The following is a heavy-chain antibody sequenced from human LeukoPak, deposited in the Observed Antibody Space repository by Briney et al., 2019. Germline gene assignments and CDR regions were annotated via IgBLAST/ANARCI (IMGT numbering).Heavy chain of an antibody. J-gene: IGHJ4*02. D-gene: IGHD1-26*01. CDR2: IYYSGST. Sequence: SETLSLTCTVSGGSISSYYWSWIRQPPGKGLEWIGYIYYSGSTNYNPSLKSRVTISVDTSKNQFSLKLNSVTSADTAVYYCARGATYGRYYFDYWGQGTLVTVSS. V-gene: IGHV4-59*01. CDR1: GGSISSYY. CDR3: ARGATYGRYYFDY.